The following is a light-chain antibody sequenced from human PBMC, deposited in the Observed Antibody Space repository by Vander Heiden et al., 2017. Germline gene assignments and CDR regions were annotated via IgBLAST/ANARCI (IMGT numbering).Light chain of an antibody. J-gene: IGLJ3*02. V-gene: IGLV2-8*01. CDR2: EEN. CDR3: GSDADSNNSVV. Sequence: QSALTQPPSASVSPGLSVTISSTGTANGVGADGYISWYQHPPDKAPNLIIYEENGRHSGVPGRFSGSKSDNTTTVTVTGLQAEDEADYYYGSDADSNNSVVFGGGTKMTVL. CDR1: ANGVGADGY.